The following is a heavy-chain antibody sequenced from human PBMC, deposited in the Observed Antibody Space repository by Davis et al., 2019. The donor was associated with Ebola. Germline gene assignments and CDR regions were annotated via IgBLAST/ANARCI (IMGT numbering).Heavy chain of an antibody. CDR3: ARHSSTTRGWFDP. Sequence: MPSETLSLTCAVYGGSFSGYYWSWIRQPPGMGLEWIGYIHYSGSTSYNPSLKSRVTISVDTSKNNFSLRLSSVTAADTAVYYCARHSSTTRGWFDPWGQGTLVTVSS. V-gene: IGHV4-59*13. J-gene: IGHJ5*02. D-gene: IGHD2-2*01. CDR1: GGSFSGYY. CDR2: IHYSGST.